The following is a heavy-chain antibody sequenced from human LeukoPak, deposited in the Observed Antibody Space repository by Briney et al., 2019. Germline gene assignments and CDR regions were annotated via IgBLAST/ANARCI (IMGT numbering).Heavy chain of an antibody. Sequence: GGSLRLSCAASGFTFSSHGMSWVRQAPGKGLEWVSSITGSGGGTFYADSVKGRFTISSDTSDNSKNVAYLQMNSLRAEDTAVYYCAKSPGFWALDYWGQGSLVTVSS. J-gene: IGHJ4*02. CDR3: AKSPGFWALDY. CDR2: ITGSGGGT. V-gene: IGHV3-23*01. CDR1: GFTFSSHG. D-gene: IGHD2/OR15-2a*01.